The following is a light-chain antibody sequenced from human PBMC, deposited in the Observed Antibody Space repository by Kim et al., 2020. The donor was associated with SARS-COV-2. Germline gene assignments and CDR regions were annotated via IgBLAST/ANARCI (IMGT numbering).Light chain of an antibody. CDR3: QKYNSAPRT. J-gene: IGKJ1*01. CDR2: GAS. V-gene: IGKV1-27*01. Sequence: DIQMAQSPSPLSASVGDRVTITCRASQGISNSLAWYRQKPGKVPMLLIYGASTLQSGVPSRFSGSGSGTDFTLTISSLQPEDAATYYCQKYNSAPRTFGQGTKVDI. CDR1: QGISNS.